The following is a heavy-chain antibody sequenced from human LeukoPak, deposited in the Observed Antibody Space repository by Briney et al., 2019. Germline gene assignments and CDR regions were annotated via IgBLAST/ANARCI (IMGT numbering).Heavy chain of an antibody. Sequence: GGSLRLSCAASGFSFSSSTMNWARQAPGKGLEWVSSIGSTSSDKYYIESVMGRFTISRDNAENLLYLQMDSLRADDTAAYYCVKGDYRESWGQGTRVTVSS. D-gene: IGHD4-11*01. CDR1: GFSFSSST. J-gene: IGHJ4*02. CDR3: VKGDYRES. V-gene: IGHV3-21*01. CDR2: IGSTSSDK.